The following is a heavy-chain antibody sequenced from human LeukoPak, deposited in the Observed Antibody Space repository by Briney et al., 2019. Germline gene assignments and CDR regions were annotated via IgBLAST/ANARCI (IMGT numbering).Heavy chain of an antibody. Sequence: SETLSLTCTVSGGSISSSSYYWGWIRQPPGKGLEWIGSIYYNGSTYYNPSLKSRVTISVDTSKNQFSLKLSSVTAADTAVYYCARQASAAHDYWGQGTLVTVSS. CDR2: IYYNGST. V-gene: IGHV4-39*01. CDR1: GGSISSSSYY. D-gene: IGHD6-13*01. J-gene: IGHJ4*02. CDR3: ARQASAAHDY.